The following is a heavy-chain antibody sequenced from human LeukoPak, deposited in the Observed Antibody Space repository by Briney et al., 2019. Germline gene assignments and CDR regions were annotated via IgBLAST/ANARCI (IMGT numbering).Heavy chain of an antibody. Sequence: KPSQTLSLTCTVSGGSISSGDYYWSWIRQPPGKGLEWIGYIYYSGSTYYNPSLKSRVTISVDTSKNQFSLKLSSVTAADTAAYFCARTGATHSLPFDYWGRGTRVTVSS. D-gene: IGHD1-26*01. J-gene: IGHJ4*02. CDR2: IYYSGST. V-gene: IGHV4-30-4*08. CDR1: GGSISSGDYY. CDR3: ARTGATHSLPFDY.